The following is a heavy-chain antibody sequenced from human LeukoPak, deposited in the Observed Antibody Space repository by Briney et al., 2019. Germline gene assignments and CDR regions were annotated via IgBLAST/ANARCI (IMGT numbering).Heavy chain of an antibody. CDR2: INSDGSSR. CDR3: ASASSHRIAAGGDY. Sequence: PGGSLRLSCAASGFTFSNYWMHWVRQAPGKGLVWVSRINSDGSSRNYAASVKGRFTISRDDAKNTLYLQMNSLRAEDTAVYYCASASSHRIAAGGDYWGQGTLVTVSP. V-gene: IGHV3-74*01. D-gene: IGHD6-13*01. J-gene: IGHJ4*02. CDR1: GFTFSNYW.